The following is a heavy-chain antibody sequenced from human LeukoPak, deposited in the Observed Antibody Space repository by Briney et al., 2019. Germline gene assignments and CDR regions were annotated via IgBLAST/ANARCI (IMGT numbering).Heavy chain of an antibody. CDR3: AKPFLYDFWDIVDY. D-gene: IGHD3-3*01. CDR2: ISGSGGST. V-gene: IGHV3-23*01. J-gene: IGHJ4*02. CDR1: GFTFSSYA. Sequence: PGGSLRLSCAASGFTFSSYAMSWVRQAPGKGLEWVSAISGSGGSTYYADSVKGRFTISRDNSKNTLYLQMNSLRAEGTAVYYCAKPFLYDFWDIVDYWGQGTLVTVSS.